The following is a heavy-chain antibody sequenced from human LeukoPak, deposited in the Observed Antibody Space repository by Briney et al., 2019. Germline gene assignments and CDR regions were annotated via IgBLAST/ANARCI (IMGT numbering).Heavy chain of an antibody. CDR2: IIPIFGTA. V-gene: IGHV1-69*13. D-gene: IGHD6-13*01. CDR3: ASAPRYSSSWPNNWFDP. J-gene: IGHJ5*02. CDR1: GGTFSSYA. Sequence: GALVKVSCKASGGTFSSYAISWVRQAPGQGLEWMGGIIPIFGTANYAQKFQGRVTITADESTSTAYMELSSLRSEDTAVYFCASAPRYSSSWPNNWFDPWGQGTLVTVSS.